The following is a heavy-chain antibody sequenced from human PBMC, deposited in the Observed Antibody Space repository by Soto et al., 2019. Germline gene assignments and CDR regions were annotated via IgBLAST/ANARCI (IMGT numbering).Heavy chain of an antibody. CDR2: IYNTEST. CDR1: GGSISSVGYY. Sequence: QVQLQESGPGLVKPSQTLSLTCTVSGGSISSVGYYWSWIRQYPGKGLEWIGYIYNTESTYYNPSLKSRVTISVDTSKNQFSLKLSSVTAADTAVYYCALRTAFVFDYWGQGTLVTVSS. CDR3: ALRTAFVFDY. J-gene: IGHJ4*02. V-gene: IGHV4-31*03.